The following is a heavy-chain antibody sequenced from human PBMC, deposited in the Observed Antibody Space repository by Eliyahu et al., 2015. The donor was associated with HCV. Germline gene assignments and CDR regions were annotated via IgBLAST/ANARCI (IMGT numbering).Heavy chain of an antibody. CDR2: ISSSSSYI. V-gene: IGHV3-21*01. D-gene: IGHD6-13*01. CDR3: ARDIPLAAAPAFDI. Sequence: EVQLVESGGGLVKPGGSLRLSCAASGFTFSSYSMNWVRQAPGKGLEWVSSISSSSSYIYYADSVKGRFTISRDNAKNSLYLQMNSLRAEDTAVYYCARDIPLAAAPAFDIWGQGTMVTVSS. CDR1: GFTFSSYS. J-gene: IGHJ3*02.